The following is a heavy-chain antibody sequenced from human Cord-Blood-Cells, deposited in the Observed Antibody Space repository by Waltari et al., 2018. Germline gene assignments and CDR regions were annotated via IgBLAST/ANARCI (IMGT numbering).Heavy chain of an antibody. CDR3: ASLEGATIDY. CDR1: GFTFSSYA. Sequence: QVQLVESGGGVVQPGRSLRLSCAASGFTFSSYAMHWVRQAPGKGLEWVAVISDDGSNKYYAESVKGRFTISRDNSKNTLYLQMNSLRAEDTAVYYCASLEGATIDYWGQGTLVTVSS. CDR2: ISDDGSNK. V-gene: IGHV3-30*04. D-gene: IGHD5-12*01. J-gene: IGHJ4*02.